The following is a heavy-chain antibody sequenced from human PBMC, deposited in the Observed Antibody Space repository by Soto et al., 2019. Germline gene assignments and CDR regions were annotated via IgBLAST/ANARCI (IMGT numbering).Heavy chain of an antibody. CDR3: AILGRGYSYGSPLGYFDY. CDR1: GGSFSGYY. J-gene: IGHJ4*02. D-gene: IGHD5-18*01. V-gene: IGHV4-34*01. CDR2: INHSGST. Sequence: QVQLQQWGAGLLKPSETLSLTCAVYGGSFSGYYWSWIRQPPGKGLEWIGEINHSGSTNYNPSLKSRVTISVDTSKNQFSLKLSSVTAADTAVYYCAILGRGYSYGSPLGYFDYWGQGTLVTVSS.